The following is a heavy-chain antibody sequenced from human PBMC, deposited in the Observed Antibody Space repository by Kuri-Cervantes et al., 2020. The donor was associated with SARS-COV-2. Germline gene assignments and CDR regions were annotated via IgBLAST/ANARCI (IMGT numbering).Heavy chain of an antibody. CDR2: MNPNSGNT. Sequence: ASVKVSCKASGYTFTSYGISWVRQAPGQGLEWMGWMNPNSGNTGYAQKFQGRVTMTRNTSISTAYMELSSLRSEDTAVYYCVSGRGGSAYIWRGGGAWFDPWVQGTLVTAPQ. V-gene: IGHV1-8*02. D-gene: IGHD3-3*01. CDR3: VSGRGGSAYIWRGGGAWFDP. J-gene: IGHJ5*02. CDR1: GYTFTSYG.